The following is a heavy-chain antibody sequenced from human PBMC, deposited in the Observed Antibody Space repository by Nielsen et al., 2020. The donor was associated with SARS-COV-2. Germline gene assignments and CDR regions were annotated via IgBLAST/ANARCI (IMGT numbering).Heavy chain of an antibody. CDR3: ASQPDRFDP. CDR1: GFTFSSYS. CDR2: ISSSSSYI. J-gene: IGHJ5*02. D-gene: IGHD1-14*01. V-gene: IGHV3-21*01. Sequence: GVLKISCAASGFTFSSYSMNWVRQAPGKGLEWVSSISSSSSYIYYADSVKGRFTISRDNAKNSLYLQMNSLRAEDTAVYYCASQPDRFDPWGQGTLVTVSS.